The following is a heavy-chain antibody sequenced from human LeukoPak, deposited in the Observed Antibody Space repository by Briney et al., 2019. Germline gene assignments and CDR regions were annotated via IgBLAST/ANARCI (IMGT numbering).Heavy chain of an antibody. D-gene: IGHD3-9*01. V-gene: IGHV3-23*01. CDR3: AKGYYDILTGYSI. CDR2: ISGSGGST. CDR1: GDSISSDN. Sequence: PSGTLSLTCAVSGDSISSDNWWSWVRQAPGKGLEWVSAISGSGGSTYYADSVKGRFTISRDNSKNTLYLQMNSLRAEDTAVYYCAKGYYDILTGYSIWGQGTLVTVSS. J-gene: IGHJ4*02.